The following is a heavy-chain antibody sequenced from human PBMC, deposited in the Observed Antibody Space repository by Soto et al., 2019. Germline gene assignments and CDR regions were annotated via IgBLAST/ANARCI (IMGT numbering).Heavy chain of an antibody. V-gene: IGHV4-39*01. CDR3: ATRYYGSGSYYNVGWFDP. CDR1: GGSISSSSYY. CDR2: IYYSGST. D-gene: IGHD3-10*01. Sequence: PSETLSLTCTVSGGSISSSSYYWGWIRQPPGKGLEWIGSIYYSGSTYYNPSLKSRVTISVDTSKNQFSLKLSSVTAADTAVYYCATRYYGSGSYYNVGWFDPWGQGTLVTVSS. J-gene: IGHJ5*02.